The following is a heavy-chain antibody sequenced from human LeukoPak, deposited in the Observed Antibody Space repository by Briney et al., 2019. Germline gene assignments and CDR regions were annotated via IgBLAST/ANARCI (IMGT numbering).Heavy chain of an antibody. CDR2: IYHSGST. Sequence: SQTLSLTCTVSGGSISSGGYYWSWIRQPPGKGLEWIGYIYHSGSTYYNPSLKSRVTISVDRSKNQFSLKLSSVTAADTAVYYCARTSGLVTTNYFDYWGQGTLVTVSS. D-gene: IGHD4-17*01. V-gene: IGHV4-30-2*01. CDR3: ARTSGLVTTNYFDY. CDR1: GGSISSGGYY. J-gene: IGHJ4*02.